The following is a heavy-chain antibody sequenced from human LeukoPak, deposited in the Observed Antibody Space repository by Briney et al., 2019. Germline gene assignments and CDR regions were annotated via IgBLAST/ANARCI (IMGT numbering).Heavy chain of an antibody. CDR1: GGTFSSYA. CDR3: ARGYPVPYYDFWSGPFKGGWNALGI. J-gene: IGHJ3*02. CDR2: IIPIFGTA. D-gene: IGHD3-3*01. V-gene: IGHV1-69*01. Sequence: GSSVKVSCKASGGTFSSYAISWVRQAPGQGLEWMGGIIPIFGTANYAQKFQGRVTITADESTSTAYMELSSLRSEDTAVYYCARGYPVPYYDFWSGPFKGGWNALGIWGQGTMVTVSS.